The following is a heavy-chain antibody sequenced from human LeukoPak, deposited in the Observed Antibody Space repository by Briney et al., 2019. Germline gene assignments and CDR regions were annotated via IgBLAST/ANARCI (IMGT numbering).Heavy chain of an antibody. V-gene: IGHV3-30-3*01. Sequence: GRSLRLSCAASGFTFSSYAMHWVRQAPGKGLEWVAXISSDGINKYYADSVKGRFTITRDNSKNTLYLQMNSLRAEDTAVYYCARDEYLWVVIQLGLFDYWGQGTLVTVSS. J-gene: IGHJ4*02. CDR2: ISSDGINK. CDR3: ARDEYLWVVIQLGLFDY. CDR1: GFTFSSYA. D-gene: IGHD2-2*01.